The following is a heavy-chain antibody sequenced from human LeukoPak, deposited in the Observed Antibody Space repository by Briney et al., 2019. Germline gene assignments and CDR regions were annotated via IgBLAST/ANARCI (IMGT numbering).Heavy chain of an antibody. CDR1: GLAVSTSV. CDR2: IKDADAKP. J-gene: IGHJ4*02. D-gene: IGHD3-10*01. CDR3: AKDRLVYGPGNSYFDY. Sequence: GGSLRLSCATSGLAVSTSVIYWFRQAPGKGLEWVSGIKDADAKPSYADSVKGRFTISRDNSKNTLYLQMNSLRAEDTAVYYCAKDRLVYGPGNSYFDYWGQGTLVTVSS. V-gene: IGHV3-23*01.